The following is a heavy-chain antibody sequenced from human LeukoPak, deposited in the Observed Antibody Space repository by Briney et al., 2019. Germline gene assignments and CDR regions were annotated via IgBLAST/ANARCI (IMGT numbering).Heavy chain of an antibody. V-gene: IGHV3-74*01. J-gene: IGHJ3*02. D-gene: IGHD3-10*01. CDR2: INSDGSST. CDR3: ASILLSGGYAFDI. CDR1: GFTFSSYW. Sequence: GGSLRLSCAASGFTFSSYWMHWVRQAPGKGLVWVSRINSDGSSTSYADSVKGRFTISRDNAKNSLYLQMNSLRAEDTAVYYCASILLSGGYAFDIWGQGTMVTVSS.